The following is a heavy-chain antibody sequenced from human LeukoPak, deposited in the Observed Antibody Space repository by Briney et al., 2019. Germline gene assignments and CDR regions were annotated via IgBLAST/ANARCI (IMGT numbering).Heavy chain of an antibody. CDR2: IYYGRTT. CDR1: AGSISSSSHH. D-gene: IGHD3-10*01. J-gene: IGHJ4*02. Sequence: SETLSLTCTVSAGSISSSSHHWGWIRQSPGKGLEWIGSIYYGRTTYYNPSLNSRVTISVVTSKNQFSLQLNSVTAADTAVYYCARDTSPREAGVLDYWGQGTLVTVSS. V-gene: IGHV4-39*02. CDR3: ARDTSPREAGVLDY.